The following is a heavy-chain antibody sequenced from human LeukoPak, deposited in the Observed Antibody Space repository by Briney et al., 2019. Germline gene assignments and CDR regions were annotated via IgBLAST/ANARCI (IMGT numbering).Heavy chain of an antibody. Sequence: PGGSLRLSCAASGFTIDDYTMHWVRQAPGKGLEWVSLISWDGGSTYYADSVKGRFTISGDNSKNSLYLQMNSLRTEDTALYYCAKGDYYDSSGYFRGGIDYWGQGTLVTVSS. CDR2: ISWDGGST. CDR1: GFTIDDYT. V-gene: IGHV3-43*01. CDR3: AKGDYYDSSGYFRGGIDY. J-gene: IGHJ4*02. D-gene: IGHD3-22*01.